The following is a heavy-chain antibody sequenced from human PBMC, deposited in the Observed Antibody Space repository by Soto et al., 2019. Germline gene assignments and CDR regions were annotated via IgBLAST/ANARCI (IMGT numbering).Heavy chain of an antibody. Sequence: QVHLVQSGAEGKKPGASVKVSCKASGYTFTSYGITWVRQAPGQGLEWMGWISAHNDNTDYAQKLQGRVIVTRDTSTSTAYMELRSLRSDDTAVYYCARGRYGDYWGQGALVTVS. CDR2: ISAHNDNT. D-gene: IGHD1-1*01. CDR1: GYTFTSYG. CDR3: ARGRYGDY. J-gene: IGHJ4*02. V-gene: IGHV1-18*01.